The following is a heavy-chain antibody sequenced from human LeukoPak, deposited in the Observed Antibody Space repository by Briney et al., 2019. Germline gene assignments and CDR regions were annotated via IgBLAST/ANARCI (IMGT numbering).Heavy chain of an antibody. CDR1: GGSKSGYH. D-gene: IGHD1-14*01. J-gene: IGHJ6*03. Sequence: SETLSLTCTVAGGSKSGYHWSWIRQTPRTGLAWIGHIYYCGTTYYNPSLKSRVTISIEMSENQFSLNLSSVTAADTAVYYCARYEEFGRNHNYLDAWGKGTTVTVSS. CDR3: ARYEEFGRNHNYLDA. CDR2: IYYCGTT. V-gene: IGHV4-59*01.